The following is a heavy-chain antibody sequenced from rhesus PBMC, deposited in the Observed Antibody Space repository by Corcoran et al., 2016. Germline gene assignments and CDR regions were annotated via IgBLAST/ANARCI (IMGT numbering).Heavy chain of an antibody. D-gene: IGHD4-29*01. J-gene: IGHJ4*01. CDR3: ARGDYSNYFDY. CDR1: GFSFSDYY. Sequence: EVQLVESGGGLAKPGGSLRLSCAASGFSFSDYYMYRVRQVPGKGLEWVSGICYTGGRTDYADSVKGRFTISRENDKNTLYLQIDSLRAEDTAVYYCARGDYSNYFDYWGQGVLVTVSS. CDR2: ICYTGGRT. V-gene: IGHV3S18*01.